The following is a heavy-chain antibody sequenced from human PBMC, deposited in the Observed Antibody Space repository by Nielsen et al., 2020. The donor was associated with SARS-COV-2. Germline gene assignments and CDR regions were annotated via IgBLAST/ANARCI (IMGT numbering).Heavy chain of an antibody. J-gene: IGHJ3*02. V-gene: IGHV3-48*03. CDR1: GFTFSSYE. Sequence: GESLKISCAASGFTFSSYEMNWVRQAPGKGLEWVSYISSSGSTIYYADSVKGRFTISRDNAKNSLYLQMNSLRAEDTAVYYCARDNEKYSSGWFDAFDIWGQGTMVTVSS. CDR2: ISSSGSTI. D-gene: IGHD6-19*01. CDR3: ARDNEKYSSGWFDAFDI.